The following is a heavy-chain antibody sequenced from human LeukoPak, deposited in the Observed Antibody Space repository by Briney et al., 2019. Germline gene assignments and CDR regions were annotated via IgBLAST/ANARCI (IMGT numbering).Heavy chain of an antibody. Sequence: GGSLRLSCAASGFTFSSYSMNWVRQAPGKGLEWVSYISSSSSTIYYADSVKGRFTISSDTAKNSLYQQMNSMSADTTVVYYCARDWGDSYGEFYRGDAFDIWGQGTMVTVSS. CDR1: GFTFSSYS. CDR3: ARDWGDSYGEFYRGDAFDI. CDR2: ISSSSSTI. V-gene: IGHV3-48*01. D-gene: IGHD5-18*01. J-gene: IGHJ3*02.